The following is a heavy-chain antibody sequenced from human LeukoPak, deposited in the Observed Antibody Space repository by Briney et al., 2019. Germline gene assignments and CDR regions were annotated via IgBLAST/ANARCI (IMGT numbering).Heavy chain of an antibody. D-gene: IGHD1-26*01. CDR1: GGSISGYY. V-gene: IGHV4-59*01. J-gene: IGHJ4*02. CDR2: IHDSGNT. CDR3: ARVVSGSFR. Sequence: PSETLSLTCTVSGGSISGYYWSWIRQPPGKGLEWIGFIHDSGNTYYNASLKSRVTISVDTSKNQLSLNLRSVAAADTAVYYCARVVSGSFRWGQGTLVTVSS.